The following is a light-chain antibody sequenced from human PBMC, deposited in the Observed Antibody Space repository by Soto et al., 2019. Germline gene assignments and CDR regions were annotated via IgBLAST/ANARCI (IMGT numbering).Light chain of an antibody. Sequence: QSALTQPASVSASPGQSIAISCTGTDSDIGGYDHVSWYQQHPGKAPTLLIYDVTNRPSGVSSRFSGSKAGRTASLTISGLQTEDEADYYCSSHTSSSALVFGTGTKLTVL. CDR3: SSHTSSSALV. CDR2: DVT. CDR1: DSDIGGYDH. J-gene: IGLJ1*01. V-gene: IGLV2-14*03.